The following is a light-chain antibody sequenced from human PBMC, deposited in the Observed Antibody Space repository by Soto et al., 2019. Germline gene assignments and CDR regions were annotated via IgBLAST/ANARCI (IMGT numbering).Light chain of an antibody. J-gene: IGLJ2*01. V-gene: IGLV2-23*02. CDR1: SSDVGNYNL. CDR3: CSYAGSSTFVV. Sequence: QSALTQPASVSGSPGQSVTISCTGTSSDVGNYNLVSWYQHHPGKAPKLVIYDVSERPSGVPYRFSGSKSGNTASLTITRLQAEDEADYYCCSYAGSSTFVVFGGGTKLTVL. CDR2: DVS.